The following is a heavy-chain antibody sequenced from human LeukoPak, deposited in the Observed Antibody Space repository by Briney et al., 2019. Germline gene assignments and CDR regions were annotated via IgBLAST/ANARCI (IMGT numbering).Heavy chain of an antibody. CDR3: ASLATQWAYYFDY. CDR1: AGSISSSSYY. J-gene: IGHJ4*02. D-gene: IGHD5-12*01. V-gene: IGHV4-39*01. CDR2: IYYSGST. Sequence: SETLSLTCTVYAGSISSSSYYWGWIRQPPGKGLEWIGRIYYSGSTYYNPSLKSRVTISVATSKNQFSLKLSSVTAADTAVYYCASLATQWAYYFDYWGQGTLVTVSS.